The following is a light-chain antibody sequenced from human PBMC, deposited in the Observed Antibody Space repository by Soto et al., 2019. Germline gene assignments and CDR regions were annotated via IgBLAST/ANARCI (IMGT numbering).Light chain of an antibody. CDR1: QHISTW. V-gene: IGKV1-12*01. J-gene: IGKJ2*01. CDR2: AAS. CDR3: QQANTFPFT. Sequence: DIQMTQSPSSVSASIGDRVTITCRASQHISTWLVWYQQKAGKAPQLLIYAASSLQSGVPSRFIGSGSGTDFTLTISSLQPDDSATYYCQQANTFPFTFGQGTRLEI.